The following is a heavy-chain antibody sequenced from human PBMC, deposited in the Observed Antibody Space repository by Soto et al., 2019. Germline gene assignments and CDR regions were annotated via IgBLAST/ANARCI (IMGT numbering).Heavy chain of an antibody. CDR2: IYYSGST. Sequence: SETLSLTCTVSGGSISSGGYYWSWIRQHPGKGLEWIGYIYYSGSTYCNPSLKSRVTISVDTSKNQFSLKLSSVTAADTAVYYCARGGGGSGSSYYYYGMDVWGQGTPVTVSS. J-gene: IGHJ6*02. D-gene: IGHD3-10*01. CDR1: GGSISSGGYY. V-gene: IGHV4-31*03. CDR3: ARGGGGSGSSYYYYGMDV.